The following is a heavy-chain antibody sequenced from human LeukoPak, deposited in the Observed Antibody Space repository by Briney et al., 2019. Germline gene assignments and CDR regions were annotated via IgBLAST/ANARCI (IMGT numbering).Heavy chain of an antibody. V-gene: IGHV3-23*01. J-gene: IGHJ4*02. CDR2: ISGTGGST. Sequence: GGSLRLSCAASGFTFKNYALTWVRQAPGKGPEWVSGISGTGGSTFYADSVKGRFTISRDNPRNMLFLQMDYLKAEDTAIYYCAKSRVAVPVRLHHLHSWRQGARVTVSS. CDR1: GFTFKNYA. D-gene: IGHD6-19*01. CDR3: AKSRVAVPVRLHHLHS.